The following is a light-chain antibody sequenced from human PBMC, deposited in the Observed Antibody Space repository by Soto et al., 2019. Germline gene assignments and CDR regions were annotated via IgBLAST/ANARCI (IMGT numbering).Light chain of an antibody. CDR3: QGYNAFSPS. V-gene: IGKV1-5*01. Sequence: DIQMTQSPSSLSASVGDRVTITCRASQTINNWVARYPQKPGKAPKVLIHDSSTLESGVPSRFSVSGSGTESTLAIDALQTDDFVNYYCQGYNAFSPSFGQGTKVEI. CDR1: QTINNW. J-gene: IGKJ1*01. CDR2: DSS.